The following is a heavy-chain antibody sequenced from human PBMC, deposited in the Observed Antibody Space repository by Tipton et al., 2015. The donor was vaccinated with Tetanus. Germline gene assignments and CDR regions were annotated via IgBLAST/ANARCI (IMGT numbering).Heavy chain of an antibody. J-gene: IGHJ3*01. Sequence: TLSLTCAVYGGSFSNYFWRWIRQPPGKGLEWIGEISPSGNTNYNPSLKSRVTISADTSRNQFSLRLRSVAAADTAVYYCARGGSEAYNNPLGAFDVWGRGTTVTVSS. CDR3: ARGGSEAYNNPLGAFDV. CDR1: GGSFSNYF. V-gene: IGHV4-34*01. D-gene: IGHD3-10*01. CDR2: ISPSGNT.